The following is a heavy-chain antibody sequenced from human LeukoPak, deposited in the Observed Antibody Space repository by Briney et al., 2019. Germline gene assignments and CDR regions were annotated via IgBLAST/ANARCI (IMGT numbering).Heavy chain of an antibody. J-gene: IGHJ4*02. CDR3: ARAVYCNSYHFDY. CDR1: GGSISSGDYY. D-gene: IGHD6-6*01. CDR2: VYYSGRT. Sequence: SETLSLTCTVSGGSISSGDYYWSWISQPPGKGLAWIGHVYYSGRTYYNPSLKSRLTVSVDTSKNQFSLKLSSVTAADTAVYYCARAVYCNSYHFDYWGQGTLLTVSS. V-gene: IGHV4-30-4*08.